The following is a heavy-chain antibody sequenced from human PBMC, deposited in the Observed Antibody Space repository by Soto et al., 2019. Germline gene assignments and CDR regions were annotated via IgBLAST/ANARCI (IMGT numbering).Heavy chain of an antibody. CDR1: GFTVSSNY. CDR2: IYSGGST. CDR3: ASHISNWSFDY. D-gene: IGHD1-20*01. Sequence: GGSLRLSCAASGFTVSSNYMSWVRQAPGKGLEWVSVIYSGGSTYYADSVKGRFTISRDNSKNTLYLQMNSLRAEDTAVYYCASHISNWSFDYWGQGTLVTVSS. V-gene: IGHV3-53*01. J-gene: IGHJ4*02.